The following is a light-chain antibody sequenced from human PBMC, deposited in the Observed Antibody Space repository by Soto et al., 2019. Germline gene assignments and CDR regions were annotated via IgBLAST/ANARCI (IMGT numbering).Light chain of an antibody. CDR2: LGS. Sequence: IVITSSRIDMAASHLDPASISCRCSQRLLHSNGYNYLDWYLQKPGQSPQLLIYLGSNRASGVPDRFSGSGSGTDFTLKISRVEAEDVGVYYCMQALQTPLTFGGGTKVDI. CDR1: QRLLHSNGYNY. V-gene: IGKV2-28*01. CDR3: MQALQTPLT. J-gene: IGKJ4*01.